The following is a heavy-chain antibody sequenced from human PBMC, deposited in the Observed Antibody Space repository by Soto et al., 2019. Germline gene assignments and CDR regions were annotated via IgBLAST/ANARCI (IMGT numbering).Heavy chain of an antibody. Sequence: GGSLRLSCAASGFTFNIHWMSWVRQAPGKGLEWVANIKEDGSEKYYVDSVTGRFSVSRDNAKNSLYLQMNSLRVEDTAVYYCARVRSPGNWFDYWGQGALVTVSS. CDR2: IKEDGSEK. CDR3: ARVRSPGNWFDY. J-gene: IGHJ4*02. V-gene: IGHV3-7*01. CDR1: GFTFNIHW. D-gene: IGHD1-20*01.